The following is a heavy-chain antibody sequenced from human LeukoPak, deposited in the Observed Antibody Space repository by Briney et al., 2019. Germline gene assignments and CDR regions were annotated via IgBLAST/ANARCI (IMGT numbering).Heavy chain of an antibody. CDR2: ISGSGGST. CDR3: AKFHAYCTNGVCSYYSYYMDV. Sequence: GGSLRLSCAASGFTFSSYAMTWVRQAPGKGLEWVSGISGSGGSTYCADSVKGRFTISRDNSKNTLYLQINSLRAEDTAVYYCAKFHAYCTNGVCSYYSYYMDVWGKGTTVTVSS. D-gene: IGHD2-8*01. J-gene: IGHJ6*03. V-gene: IGHV3-23*01. CDR1: GFTFSSYA.